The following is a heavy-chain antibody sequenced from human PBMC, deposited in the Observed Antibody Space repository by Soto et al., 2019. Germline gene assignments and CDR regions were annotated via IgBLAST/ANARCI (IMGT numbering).Heavy chain of an antibody. CDR3: AKGGAMVYDAFDI. CDR1: GYTFTSYY. J-gene: IGHJ3*02. Sequence: ASVKVSCKASGYTFTSYYMHWVRQAPGQGLEWMGIINPSGGSTSYAQKFQGRVTMTRDKSTSTVYMELSSLRSEDTAVYYCAKGGAMVYDAFDIWGQGTMVTVSS. V-gene: IGHV1-46*01. CDR2: INPSGGST. D-gene: IGHD5-18*01.